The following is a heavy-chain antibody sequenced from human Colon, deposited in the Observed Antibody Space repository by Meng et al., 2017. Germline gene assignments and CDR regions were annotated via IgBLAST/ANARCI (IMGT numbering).Heavy chain of an antibody. CDR2: VHDSGDT. CDR3: ARDPSNRGAFFDP. V-gene: IGHV4-31*11. Sequence: RLGPGPGLVKPSQTLSLTCVVSGGSISGDGYYWSWIRQHPGKGLEWIGYVHDSGDTYYKSSLKSRITISIDTSENQFSLKLKSVTAADTAVYYCARDPSNRGAFFDPWGQGTLVTVSS. D-gene: IGHD3-10*01. J-gene: IGHJ5*02. CDR1: GGSISGDGYY.